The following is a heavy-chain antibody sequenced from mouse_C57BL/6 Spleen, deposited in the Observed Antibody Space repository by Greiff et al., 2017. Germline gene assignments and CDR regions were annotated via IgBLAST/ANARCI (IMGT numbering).Heavy chain of an antibody. Sequence: QVQLQQSGPELVKPGASVKISCKASGYAFSSSWMNWVKQRPGKGLEWIGRIYPGDGDTNYNGKFKGEATLTADKSSSTAYMQLSSLTSEDSAVYFCARSDYHYFDYWGQGTTLTVSS. CDR2: IYPGDGDT. CDR3: ARSDYHYFDY. D-gene: IGHD2-4*01. CDR1: GYAFSSSW. J-gene: IGHJ2*01. V-gene: IGHV1-82*01.